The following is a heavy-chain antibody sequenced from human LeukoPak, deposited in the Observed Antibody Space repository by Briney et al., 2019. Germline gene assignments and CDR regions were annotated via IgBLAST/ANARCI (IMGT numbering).Heavy chain of an antibody. D-gene: IGHD4-17*01. Sequence: PSETLSLTCAVYGGSFSGYYWSCIRQHPGKGREWIGEINHSGSTNYNPSLKSRVTISVDTSKNQFSLKLSSVTAADTAVYYCARFYYGDFNFDYWGQGTLVTFSS. V-gene: IGHV4-34*01. CDR1: GGSFSGYY. CDR2: INHSGST. J-gene: IGHJ4*02. CDR3: ARFYYGDFNFDY.